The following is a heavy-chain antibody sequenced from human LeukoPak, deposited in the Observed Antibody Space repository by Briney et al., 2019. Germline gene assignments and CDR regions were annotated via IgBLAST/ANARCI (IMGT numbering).Heavy chain of an antibody. CDR1: GGSFSGYS. V-gene: IGHV4-34*12. D-gene: IGHD6-13*01. Sequence: NPSETLSLTCAVYGGSFSGYSWSWIRQPPGKGLEWVGEMIHSGSTNYNPSLKSRVTISVDTSKNQFSLKVSSVTAADTAVYYCARSMVLIAAAGKGFDYWGQGTLVTVSS. CDR2: MIHSGST. J-gene: IGHJ4*02. CDR3: ARSMVLIAAAGKGFDY.